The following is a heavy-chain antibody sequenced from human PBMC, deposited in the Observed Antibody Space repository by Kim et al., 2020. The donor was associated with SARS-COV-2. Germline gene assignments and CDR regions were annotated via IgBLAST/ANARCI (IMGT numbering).Heavy chain of an antibody. Sequence: SETLSLTCTVSGGSISSYYWSWIRQPPGKGLEWIGYIYYSGSTNYNPSLKSRVTISVDTSKNQFSLKLSSVTAADTAVYYCARGRWDWSAFDIWGQGTMVTVSS. CDR2: IYYSGST. D-gene: IGHD3-3*01. CDR3: ARGRWDWSAFDI. CDR1: GGSISSYY. V-gene: IGHV4-59*01. J-gene: IGHJ3*02.